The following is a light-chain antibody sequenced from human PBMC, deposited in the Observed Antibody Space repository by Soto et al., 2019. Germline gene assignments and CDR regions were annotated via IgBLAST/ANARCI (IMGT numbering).Light chain of an antibody. CDR2: RTD. J-gene: IGLJ2*01. CDR1: SSNIEANF. CDR3: AAWDDSLDGVV. V-gene: IGLV1-44*01. Sequence: QSVLTQPPSASGTPGQRVSISCSGSSSNIEANFVYWYQQLPRAAPKLLLYRTDQRPSGVPDRFSGSKSGTSASLAISGLQSEDEADYYCAAWDDSLDGVVFGGATKLTVL.